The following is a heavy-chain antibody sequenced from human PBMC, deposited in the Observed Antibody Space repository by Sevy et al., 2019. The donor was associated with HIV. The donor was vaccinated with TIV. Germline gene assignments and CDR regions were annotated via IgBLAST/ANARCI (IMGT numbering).Heavy chain of an antibody. CDR1: GLTFSSDS. Sequence: GGSLRLSCVVSGLTFSSDSMNWVRQAPGKGLEWLAYFSSSSRTIYYADSVEGRFTISRDNDKKSEFLQMNNLRDEDSATYYCARDVDTPFVRSFDSWGQGTLVTVSS. CDR2: FSSSSRTI. J-gene: IGHJ4*02. CDR3: ARDVDTPFVRSFDS. D-gene: IGHD5-18*01. V-gene: IGHV3-48*02.